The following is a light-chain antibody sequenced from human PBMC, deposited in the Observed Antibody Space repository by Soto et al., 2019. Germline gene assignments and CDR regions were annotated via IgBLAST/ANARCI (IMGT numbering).Light chain of an antibody. V-gene: IGKV1-5*01. CDR1: ESIDNW. J-gene: IGKJ1*01. Sequence: DIPMTQSPSTLSASVGDTVTITCRASESIDNWLAWDQQKPGKAPKLLIFAASTLVRGVPSRFSGRGSGTEFTLTISSLQADDYATFYCQQYHTDWTFGQGTKVEIK. CDR3: QQYHTDWT. CDR2: AAS.